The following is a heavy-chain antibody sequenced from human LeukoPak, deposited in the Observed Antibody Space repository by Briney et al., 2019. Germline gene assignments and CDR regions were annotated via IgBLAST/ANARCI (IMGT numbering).Heavy chain of an antibody. CDR3: ARSLWGSTSCFDY. Sequence: GGSLRLSCAASGFTFSSYWMHWVRQAPGKGLVWVANIKQGGSEKYYVDSVKGRFTISRDNAKNSLYLQMNSLRAEDTAVYYCARSLWGSTSCFDYWGQGTLVTVSS. J-gene: IGHJ4*02. CDR2: IKQGGSEK. CDR1: GFTFSSYW. D-gene: IGHD2-2*01. V-gene: IGHV3-7*01.